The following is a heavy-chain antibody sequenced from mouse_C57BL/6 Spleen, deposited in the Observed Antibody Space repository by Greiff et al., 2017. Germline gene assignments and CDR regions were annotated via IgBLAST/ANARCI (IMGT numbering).Heavy chain of an antibody. V-gene: IGHV5-9-1*02. Sequence: EVKVVESGEGLVKPGGSLKLSCAASGFTFSSYAMSWVRQTPEKRLEWVAYISSGGDYIYYADTVKGRFTISRDNARNTLYLQMSSLKSEDTAMYYCTREDGYYGGMDYWGQGTSVTVSS. J-gene: IGHJ4*01. D-gene: IGHD2-3*01. CDR2: ISSGGDYI. CDR1: GFTFSSYA. CDR3: TREDGYYGGMDY.